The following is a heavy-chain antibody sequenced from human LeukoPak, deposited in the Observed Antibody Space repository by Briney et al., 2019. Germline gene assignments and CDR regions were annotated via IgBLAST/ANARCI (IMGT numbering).Heavy chain of an antibody. CDR2: INADNGNT. J-gene: IGHJ4*02. CDR3: ARAISSGSPTYYFDY. V-gene: IGHV1-3*01. CDR1: GYTFTSYA. D-gene: IGHD3-22*01. Sequence: ASVKVSCKASGYTFTSYAMHWVRQAPGQRLEWMGWINADNGNTKYSQKFQGRVTITRDTSASKAYMELSSLRSEDTAVYYCARAISSGSPTYYFDYWGQGTLVTVSS.